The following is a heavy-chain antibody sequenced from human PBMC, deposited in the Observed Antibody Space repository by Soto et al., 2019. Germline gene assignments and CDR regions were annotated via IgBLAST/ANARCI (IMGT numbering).Heavy chain of an antibody. CDR3: ARRRKYYYAMDV. CDR1: GGSISSCDYY. Sequence: SETLSLTCTVSGGSISSCDYYWSWIRQPPGKGLEWIGYIYDSGSTNYNPSLKSRVTISVDTSKNQFSLKLSSVTAADTAVYYCARRRKYYYAMDVWGQGTTVTVSS. J-gene: IGHJ6*02. CDR2: IYDSGST. V-gene: IGHV4-61*08.